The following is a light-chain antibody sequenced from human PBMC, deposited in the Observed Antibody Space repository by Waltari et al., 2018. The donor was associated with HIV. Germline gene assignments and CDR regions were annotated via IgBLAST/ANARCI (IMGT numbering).Light chain of an antibody. CDR3: QQYNSYPYT. Sequence: DIQMTQSPSTLSASVGDRVTITCRASQSISSWLAWYQQKPGKAPNLLIYKASSLESGVPSRFSGSGSWTEFTLTISSLQPDDFATYYCQQYNSYPYTFGQGTKLEIK. CDR1: QSISSW. V-gene: IGKV1-5*03. CDR2: KAS. J-gene: IGKJ2*01.